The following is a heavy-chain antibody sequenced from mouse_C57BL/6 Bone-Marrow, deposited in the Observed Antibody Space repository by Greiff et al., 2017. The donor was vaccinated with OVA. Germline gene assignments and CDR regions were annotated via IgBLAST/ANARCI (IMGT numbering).Heavy chain of an antibody. CDR2: IDPSDSYT. Sequence: QVQLKQSGAELVKPGASVKLSCKASGYTFTSYWMQWVKQRPGQGLEWIGEIDPSDSYTNYNQKFKGKATLTVDTSSSTAYMQLSSLTSEDSAVYYCARELPWFAYWGQGTLVTVSA. D-gene: IGHD4-1*01. J-gene: IGHJ3*01. CDR3: ARELPWFAY. V-gene: IGHV1-50*01. CDR1: GYTFTSYW.